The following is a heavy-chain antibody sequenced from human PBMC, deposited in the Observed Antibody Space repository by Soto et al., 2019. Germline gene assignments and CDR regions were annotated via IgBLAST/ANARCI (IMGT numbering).Heavy chain of an antibody. D-gene: IGHD2-15*01. CDR3: ARSQGGSSSLDIYYYYYYGMDV. V-gene: IGHV1-69*01. J-gene: IGHJ6*02. CDR1: GGTFSSYA. Sequence: QVQLVQSWAEVKKPGSSVKVSCKAPGGTFSSYAISWVRQAPGQGLEWMGGIIPIFGTANYAQKFQGRVTITADESTSTGYMELSSLRSEDTAVYYCARSQGGSSSLDIYYYYYYGMDVWGQGTTVTVSS. CDR2: IIPIFGTA.